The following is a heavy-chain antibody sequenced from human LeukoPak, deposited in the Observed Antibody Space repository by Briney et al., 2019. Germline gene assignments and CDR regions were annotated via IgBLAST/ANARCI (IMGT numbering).Heavy chain of an antibody. D-gene: IGHD7-27*01. CDR2: ISYDGGSK. CDR1: GFTFSSYA. CDR3: AKDGGLWVSAHWGDS. Sequence: GGSLRLSCAASGFTFSSYAMHWVRQAPGKGLEWVAVISYDGGSKYYADSVKGRFTVSRDNSKNTLFLQMHSLRAEDTAVYYCAKDGGLWVSAHWGDSWGRGTLVTVSS. J-gene: IGHJ4*02. V-gene: IGHV3-30-3*01.